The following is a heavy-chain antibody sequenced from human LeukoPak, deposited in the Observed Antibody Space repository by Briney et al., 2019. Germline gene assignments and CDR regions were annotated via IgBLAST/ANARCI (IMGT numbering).Heavy chain of an antibody. Sequence: GGSLRLSCAASGFTVSSNYMSWVRQAPGKGLEWVSVIYSGGSTYYADSVKGRFTISRDNSKNTLYLQMDNLRAEDTAVYYCARDGGYGSYVSPSNWYFDLWGRGALVTVSS. CDR1: GFTVSSNY. CDR2: IYSGGST. J-gene: IGHJ2*01. CDR3: ARDGGYGSYVSPSNWYFDL. V-gene: IGHV3-53*01. D-gene: IGHD1-26*01.